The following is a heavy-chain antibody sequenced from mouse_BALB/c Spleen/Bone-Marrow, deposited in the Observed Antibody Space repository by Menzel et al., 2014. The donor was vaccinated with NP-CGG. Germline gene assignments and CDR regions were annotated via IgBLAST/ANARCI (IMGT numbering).Heavy chain of an antibody. Sequence: EVQLQESGGGLVQPGGSLRLSCATSGFTFTDYYMNWVRQPPGKALEWLAFIRNKANGYTTEYSASVKGRFTISRDNSQSILYLQMNTLRAEDSATYYCARDRGGLLFESWGQGTTLTVSS. CDR1: GFTFTDYY. CDR2: IRNKANGYTT. J-gene: IGHJ2*01. V-gene: IGHV7-3*02. CDR3: ARDRGGLLFES. D-gene: IGHD1-1*01.